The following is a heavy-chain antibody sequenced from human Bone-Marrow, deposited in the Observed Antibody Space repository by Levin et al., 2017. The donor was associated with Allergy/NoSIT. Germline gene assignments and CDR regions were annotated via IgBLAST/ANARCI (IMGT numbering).Heavy chain of an antibody. D-gene: IGHD1-26*01. CDR2: ISAYGDDT. CDR1: GFTFSGYA. CDR3: STPWVDY. Sequence: GGSLRLSCAASGFTFSGYAMSWVRQAPGKGLEWVSTISAYGDDTYYADSVKGRFTISRDNSKNTLYLQMNSLRAEDTAVYYCSTPWVDYWGQGTLVTVSS. J-gene: IGHJ4*02. V-gene: IGHV3-23*01.